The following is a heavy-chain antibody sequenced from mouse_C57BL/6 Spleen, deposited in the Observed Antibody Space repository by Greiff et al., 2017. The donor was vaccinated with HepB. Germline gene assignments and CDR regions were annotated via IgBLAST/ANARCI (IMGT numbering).Heavy chain of an antibody. V-gene: IGHV1-69*01. CDR2: IDPSDSYT. Sequence: VQLQQSGAELVMPGASVKLSCKASGYTFTSYWMHWVKQRPGQGLEWIGEIDPSDSYTNYNQKFKGKSTLTVDKSSSTAYMQLSSLTSEDSAVYYCARGGITTVVDWYFDVWGTRTTVTVSS. D-gene: IGHD1-1*01. CDR3: ARGGITTVVDWYFDV. CDR1: GYTFTSYW. J-gene: IGHJ1*03.